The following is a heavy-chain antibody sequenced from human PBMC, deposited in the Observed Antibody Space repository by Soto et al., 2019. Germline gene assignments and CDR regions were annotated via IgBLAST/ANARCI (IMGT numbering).Heavy chain of an antibody. CDR2: ISSSSSTI. CDR3: XXXXXXXXXPFDY. Sequence: EVQLVESGGGLVQPGGSLRLSCAASGFTFSSYSMNXXRXXXXXXXEWVSYISSSSSTIYYADSVKGRFTISRDNAKXXXXXXXXXXXXXXXXXXXXXXXXXXXXXPFDYWGQGTLVTVSS. J-gene: IGHJ4*02. V-gene: IGHV3-48*01. CDR1: GFTFSSYS.